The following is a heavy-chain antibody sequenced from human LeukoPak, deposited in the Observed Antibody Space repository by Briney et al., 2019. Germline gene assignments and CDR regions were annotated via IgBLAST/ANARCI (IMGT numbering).Heavy chain of an antibody. CDR2: ISAYNGDT. D-gene: IGHD3-22*01. CDR3: AAILHSSGYSY. CDR1: GYTFTSYG. J-gene: IGHJ4*02. V-gene: IGHV1-18*01. Sequence: ASVKVSCKASGYTFTSYGISWVRQAPGQGLEWMGWISAYNGDTNYAQKLQGRVTMTTDTPTSTAYMELRSLRSDDTAVYYCAAILHSSGYSYWGQGTLVTVSS.